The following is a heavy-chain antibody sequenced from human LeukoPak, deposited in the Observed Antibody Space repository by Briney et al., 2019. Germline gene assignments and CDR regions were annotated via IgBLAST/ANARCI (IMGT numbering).Heavy chain of an antibody. J-gene: IGHJ4*02. V-gene: IGHV1-18*01. D-gene: IGHD6-19*01. Sequence: ASVKVSCKASGYTFTSYGISWVRQAPGQGLEWMGWISAYNGNTNYAQKLQGRVTMTTDTSTSTAYMELRSLRSDDTAVYYCARERTSSGWYGFDYWGQGTLVTVSS. CDR2: ISAYNGNT. CDR3: ARERTSSGWYGFDY. CDR1: GYTFTSYG.